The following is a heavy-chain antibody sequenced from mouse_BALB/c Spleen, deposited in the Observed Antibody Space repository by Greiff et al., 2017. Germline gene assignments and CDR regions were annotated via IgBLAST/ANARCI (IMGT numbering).Heavy chain of an antibody. J-gene: IGHJ4*01. D-gene: IGHD2-10*02. CDR1: GFSLTGYG. Sequence: QVQLKESGPGLVAPSQSLSITCTVSGFSLTGYGVNWVRQPPGKGLEWLGMIWGDGSTDYNSALKSRLSISKDNSKSQVFLKMNSLQTDDTARYYCAKEYGNYDYYAMDYWGQGTSVTVSS. CDR2: IWGDGST. V-gene: IGHV2-6-7*01. CDR3: AKEYGNYDYYAMDY.